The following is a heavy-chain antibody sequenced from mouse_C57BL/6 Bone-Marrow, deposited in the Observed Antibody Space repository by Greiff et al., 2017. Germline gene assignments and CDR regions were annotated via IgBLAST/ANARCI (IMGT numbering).Heavy chain of an antibody. CDR2: IHPNSGST. D-gene: IGHD2-12*01. CDR1: GYTFTSYW. V-gene: IGHV1-64*01. Sequence: QVQLQQPGAELVKPGASVKLSCKASGYTFTSYWMHWVKQRPGQGLEWIGMIHPNSGSTNYNEKFKGKATLTVDKSSSTAYMQLSSLTSEDSAVYYCAREAYYSEGGNYAMDYWGQGTSVTVSS. CDR3: AREAYYSEGGNYAMDY. J-gene: IGHJ4*01.